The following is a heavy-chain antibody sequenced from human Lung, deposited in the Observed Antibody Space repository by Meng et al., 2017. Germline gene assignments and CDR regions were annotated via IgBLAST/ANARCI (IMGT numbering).Heavy chain of an antibody. Sequence: GHRVGSGGDLVKPGGSLRLSCAASGFYFSNAWMSWVRQAPGKGLEWVGRIKSNTDGGTTEYAAPVTGRFTISRDDSKSTLNLHLSGLRTDDTGVYYCTWDDKAVSDYWGQGTLVTVSS. CDR1: GFYFSNAW. J-gene: IGHJ4*02. CDR3: TWDDKAVSDY. V-gene: IGHV3-15*01. D-gene: IGHD3-9*01. CDR2: IKSNTDGGTT.